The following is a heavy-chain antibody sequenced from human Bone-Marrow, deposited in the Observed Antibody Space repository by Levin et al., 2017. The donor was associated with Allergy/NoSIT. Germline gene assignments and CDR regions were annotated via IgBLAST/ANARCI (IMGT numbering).Heavy chain of an antibody. CDR1: GVSITSGSYY. Sequence: ASETLSLTCTVSGVSITSGSYYWSWIRQPAGKGLEWIGHSYTSGNITYNPSLKSRVTISLDTSKNQFSLKLRAVTAADTAVYYCARVLQYSYYYTDVWGKGTMVTVSS. J-gene: IGHJ6*03. D-gene: IGHD2-21*01. CDR3: ARVLQYSYYYTDV. CDR2: SYTSGNI. V-gene: IGHV4-61*09.